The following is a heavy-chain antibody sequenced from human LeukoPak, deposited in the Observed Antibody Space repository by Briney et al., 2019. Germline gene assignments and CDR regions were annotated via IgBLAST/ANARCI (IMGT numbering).Heavy chain of an antibody. J-gene: IGHJ6*02. CDR2: IYTSGST. Sequence: SQNLSFTCTVSGGSISSGSYYWSWIRQPAGKGLEWIGRIYTSGSTNYNPSLKSRVTISVDTSKNQFSLKLSSVTAADTAVYYCARQYRLGPFDYYYGMDVWGQGTTVTVSS. V-gene: IGHV4-61*02. CDR3: ARQYRLGPFDYYYGMDV. CDR1: GGSISSGSYY. D-gene: IGHD3-9*01.